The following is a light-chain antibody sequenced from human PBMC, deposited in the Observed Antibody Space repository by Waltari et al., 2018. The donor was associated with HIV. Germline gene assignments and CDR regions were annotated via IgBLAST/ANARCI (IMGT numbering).Light chain of an antibody. CDR2: GAS. CDR1: QSVSSN. Sequence: ETAMTQSPVTLSVSRGERATLSCRASQSVSSNLAWYQQKPGQAPRLLLYGASTRASGVPPRVSGRGSGTEFTLTISSLQSEDFAVYYCQQYNNWPLTFGGGTKVEIK. J-gene: IGKJ4*01. V-gene: IGKV3-15*01. CDR3: QQYNNWPLT.